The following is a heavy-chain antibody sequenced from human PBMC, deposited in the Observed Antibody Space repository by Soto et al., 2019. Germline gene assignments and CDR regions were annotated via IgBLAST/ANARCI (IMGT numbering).Heavy chain of an antibody. CDR2: IYYRGST. CDR3: ARDGREASGMDV. D-gene: IGHD1-26*01. CDR1: GGSISSHC. V-gene: IGHV4-59*11. Sequence: SETLSLTCTVSGGSISSHCWSWVRQAPGKGLEWIGHIYYRGSTIYNPSLRSRSTISVDTSNNQFSLKLNSVTTADTAVYYCARDGREASGMDVWGQGTKVTVSS. J-gene: IGHJ6*02.